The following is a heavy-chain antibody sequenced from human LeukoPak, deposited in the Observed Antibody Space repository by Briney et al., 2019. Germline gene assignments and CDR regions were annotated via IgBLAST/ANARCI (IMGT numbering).Heavy chain of an antibody. J-gene: IGHJ4*02. D-gene: IGHD5-18*01. V-gene: IGHV3-30*04. CDR2: ISYDGSNE. CDR3: AKDGDSYGYGSFDF. CDR1: GFTFSLYP. Sequence: GGSLRLSCAASGFTFSLYPVHWVRQAPGKGLEWVALISYDGSNEHYGDSVKGRFTISRDNSKNTLYLQMNSLRAEDTAVYYCAKDGDSYGYGSFDFWGQGTLVTVSS.